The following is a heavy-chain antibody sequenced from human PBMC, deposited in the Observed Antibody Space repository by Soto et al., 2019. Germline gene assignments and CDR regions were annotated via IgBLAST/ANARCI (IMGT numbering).Heavy chain of an antibody. J-gene: IGHJ4*01. V-gene: IGHV3-23*01. D-gene: IGHD2-15*01. Sequence: PGGSLRLSCAASGFTFSSYAMSWVRQAPGKGLEWVSAISGSGGSTYYADSVKGRFTISRDNSKNTLYLQMNSLRAEDTAVYYCAKDPGYCSTGSCYYFHSWRHATLVTVSP. CDR3: AKDPGYCSTGSCYYFHS. CDR1: GFTFSSYA. CDR2: ISGSGGST.